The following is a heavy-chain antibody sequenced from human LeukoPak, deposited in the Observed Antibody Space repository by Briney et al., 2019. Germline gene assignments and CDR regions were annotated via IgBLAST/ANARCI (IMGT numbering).Heavy chain of an antibody. Sequence: SETLSLTCTVSGGSISSSSYYWGWIRQPPGKGLEWIGSIYYSGSTYYNPSLKSRVTISVDTSKNQFSLKLSSVTAADTAVYYCARAPDGGYALGNYYYYYYMDVWGKGTTVTVSS. CDR3: ARAPDGGYALGNYYYYYYMDV. CDR1: GGSISSSSYY. V-gene: IGHV4-39*07. J-gene: IGHJ6*03. CDR2: IYYSGST. D-gene: IGHD5-12*01.